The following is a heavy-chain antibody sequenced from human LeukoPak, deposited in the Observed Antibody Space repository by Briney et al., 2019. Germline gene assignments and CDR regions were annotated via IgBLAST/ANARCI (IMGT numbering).Heavy chain of an antibody. CDR3: AKDRANWAIDG. Sequence: PGGSLRLSCVASGFTFTDQPMKWVRQAPGKGLEWVSYIGGGRGATFYADSVKGRFTISRDDARKSIYLQMSSLRVEDTAIYYCAKDRANWAIDGWGQGTQVTVSP. CDR1: GFTFTDQP. J-gene: IGHJ4*02. CDR2: IGGGRGAT. D-gene: IGHD7-27*01. V-gene: IGHV3-48*01.